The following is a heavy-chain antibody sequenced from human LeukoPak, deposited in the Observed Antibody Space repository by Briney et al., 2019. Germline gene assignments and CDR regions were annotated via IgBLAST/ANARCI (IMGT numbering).Heavy chain of an antibody. CDR1: GYTLTSYG. J-gene: IGHJ4*02. V-gene: IGHV1-18*01. Sequence: ASVKVSCKASGYTLTSYGISWVRQAPGQGLEWMGWISAYNGNTNYAQKLQGRVTMTTDTSTSTAYMELRSLRSDDTAVYYCARDSGGYSSGWYIFDFDYWGQGTLVTVSS. CDR3: ARDSGGYSSGWYIFDFDY. CDR2: ISAYNGNT. D-gene: IGHD6-19*01.